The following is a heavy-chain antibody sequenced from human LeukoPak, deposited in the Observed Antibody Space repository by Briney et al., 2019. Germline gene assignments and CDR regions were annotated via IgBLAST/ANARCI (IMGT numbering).Heavy chain of an antibody. Sequence: ASVKVSCKASGYTFTGYYMHWVRQATGQGLEWMGWMNPNSGNTGYAQKFQGRVTMTRNTSISTAYMELSSLRSEDTAVYYCARVVLVTSSVATIFEGVNWFDPWGQGTLVTVSS. CDR1: GYTFTGYY. V-gene: IGHV1-8*02. CDR3: ARVVLVTSSVATIFEGVNWFDP. D-gene: IGHD5-12*01. J-gene: IGHJ5*02. CDR2: MNPNSGNT.